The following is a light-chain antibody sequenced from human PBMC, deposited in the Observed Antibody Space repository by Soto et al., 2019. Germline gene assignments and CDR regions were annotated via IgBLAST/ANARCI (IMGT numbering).Light chain of an antibody. V-gene: IGKV3-20*01. CDR3: QQYASSPLT. J-gene: IGKJ4*01. Sequence: EIVLTQSPGTLSLSPGERATLSCRASQSVGRNYLAWYQQKPGQAPRLLIHGASSRATGIPDRFSGSGSGTDLILTISRLEPEDFAVYYCQQYASSPLTFGGGTKVEIK. CDR2: GAS. CDR1: QSVGRNY.